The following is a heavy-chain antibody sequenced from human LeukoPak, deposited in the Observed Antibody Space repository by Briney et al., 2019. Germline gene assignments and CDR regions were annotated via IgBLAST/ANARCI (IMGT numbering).Heavy chain of an antibody. Sequence: RASVKVSCKASGYTFTSYYMHWVRQAPGQGLEGRGIINPSGGSTSYAQKFQGRVTMTRDTSTSTVYMELSSLRSEDTAVYYCARSRGTYYFDYWGQGTLVTVSS. CDR2: INPSGGST. J-gene: IGHJ4*02. D-gene: IGHD1-26*01. CDR1: GYTFTSYY. CDR3: ARSRGTYYFDY. V-gene: IGHV1-46*01.